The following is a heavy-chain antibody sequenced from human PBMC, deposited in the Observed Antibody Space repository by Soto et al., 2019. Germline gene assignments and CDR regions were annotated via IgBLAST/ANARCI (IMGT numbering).Heavy chain of an antibody. CDR3: ARFPMVRGVIDY. V-gene: IGHV4-34*01. CDR1: GGSFSGYY. D-gene: IGHD3-10*01. Sequence: SETLSLTCAVYGGSFSGYYWSWIRQPPGKGLEWIGEINHSGSTNYNPSLKSRVTISVDTSKNQFSLKLSSVTAADTAVYYCARFPMVRGVIDYWGQGTLVTVSS. CDR2: INHSGST. J-gene: IGHJ4*02.